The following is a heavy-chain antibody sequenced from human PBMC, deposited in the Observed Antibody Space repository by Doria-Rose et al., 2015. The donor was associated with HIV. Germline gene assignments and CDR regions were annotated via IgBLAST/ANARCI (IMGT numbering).Heavy chain of an antibody. Sequence: QVQLQESGPELVKPSETLSLTCTVSGGSVASGTPYWDWIRQTPGKGLEWIGAIYYSGTTYYNPSLRGRVTISLHTSKHQYSLKLISVTAADTSVYYCAKQAVNWFDPWGQGTLVTVSS. D-gene: IGHD6-25*01. J-gene: IGHJ5*02. V-gene: IGHV4-39*01. CDR1: GGSVASGTPY. CDR2: IYYSGTT. CDR3: AKQAVNWFDP.